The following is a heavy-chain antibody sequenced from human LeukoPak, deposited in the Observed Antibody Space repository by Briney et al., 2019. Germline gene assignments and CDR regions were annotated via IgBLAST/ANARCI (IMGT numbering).Heavy chain of an antibody. CDR3: ARDVDYGENIDY. J-gene: IGHJ4*02. Sequence: SETLSLTCTVSGGSISGGSYYWGWIRQPPGKGLEWIGSIYYSGSTYYNPSLKSRVTISVDTSKNQFSLKLSSVTAADTAVYYCARDVDYGENIDYWGQGTLVTVSS. D-gene: IGHD4-17*01. V-gene: IGHV4-39*07. CDR1: GGSISGGSYY. CDR2: IYYSGST.